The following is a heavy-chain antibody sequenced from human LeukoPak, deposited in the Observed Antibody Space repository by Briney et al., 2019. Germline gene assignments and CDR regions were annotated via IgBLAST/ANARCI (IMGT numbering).Heavy chain of an antibody. CDR3: AKDRGRYCSTTTCYVFDY. CDR1: GFSFTSYA. CDR2: FSGAGSST. J-gene: IGHJ4*02. D-gene: IGHD2-2*01. Sequence: GGSLRLSCAASGFSFTSYAMSWVRQAPGKGLEWVSAFSGAGSSTYYAESVKGRFTISRDNSKNTLYLQMNSLRAEDTAVYYCAKDRGRYCSTTTCYVFDYWGQGTLVTVSS. V-gene: IGHV3-23*01.